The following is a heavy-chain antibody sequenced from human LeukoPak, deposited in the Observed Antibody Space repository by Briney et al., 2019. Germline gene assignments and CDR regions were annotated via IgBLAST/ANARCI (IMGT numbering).Heavy chain of an antibody. V-gene: IGHV4-59*01. J-gene: IGHJ4*02. CDR2: IYYRGST. D-gene: IGHD4-17*01. CDR1: GGSISRSY. Sequence: SETLSLTCTVSGGSISRSYWSWIRQPPGKGLERIGYIYYRGSTNYNPSLKSRVTFSVDTSKNQFSLKLNSVTAADTAVYYCARGGDYGDLRYFDYWGQGTLVTVSS. CDR3: ARGGDYGDLRYFDY.